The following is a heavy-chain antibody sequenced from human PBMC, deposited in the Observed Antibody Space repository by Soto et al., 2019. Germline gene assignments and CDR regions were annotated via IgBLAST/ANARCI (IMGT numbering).Heavy chain of an antibody. CDR1: GFTFNSYA. CDR2: ISGSGGST. Sequence: GGSLRLACSASGFTFNSYAMSWLRQAPGKGLEWVSAISGSGGSTYYADSVKGRFTISRDNSKNTLYLQMNSLRAEDTAVYYCAKDLPQNYYDSPDAFDIWAQGTMVTVS. V-gene: IGHV3-23*01. CDR3: AKDLPQNYYDSPDAFDI. D-gene: IGHD3-22*01. J-gene: IGHJ3*02.